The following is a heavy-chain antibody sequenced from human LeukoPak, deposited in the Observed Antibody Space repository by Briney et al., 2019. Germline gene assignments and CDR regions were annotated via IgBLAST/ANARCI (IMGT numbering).Heavy chain of an antibody. Sequence: GGSLRLSCAASGFTFSSYAMSWVRQAPGKGLEWVSAISGSGSSTLYADSVKGRFTISRDNSKNTLYLQMSSLRAEDTAVYFCAKDPLLNYDFWSGFRWGQGTLVTVSS. V-gene: IGHV3-23*01. CDR3: AKDPLLNYDFWSGFR. CDR1: GFTFSSYA. CDR2: ISGSGSST. D-gene: IGHD3-3*01. J-gene: IGHJ4*02.